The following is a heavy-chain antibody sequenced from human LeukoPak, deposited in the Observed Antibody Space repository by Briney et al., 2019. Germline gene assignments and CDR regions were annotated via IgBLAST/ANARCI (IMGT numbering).Heavy chain of an antibody. Sequence: GASVKVSCKGSGYTFTSYGISWVRQAPGQGLEWMGWISAYNGNTNYAQKLQGRVTMTTDTSTSTAYMELRSLRSDDTAVYYCARGPAGLRYFDWLSKGDFDYWGQGTLVTVSS. J-gene: IGHJ4*02. CDR1: GYTFTSYG. V-gene: IGHV1-18*01. CDR3: ARGPAGLRYFDWLSKGDFDY. D-gene: IGHD3-9*01. CDR2: ISAYNGNT.